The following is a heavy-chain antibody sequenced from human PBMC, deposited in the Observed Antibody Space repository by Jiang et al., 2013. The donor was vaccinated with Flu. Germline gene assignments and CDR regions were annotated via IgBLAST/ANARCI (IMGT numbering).Heavy chain of an antibody. J-gene: IGHJ4*02. CDR1: GFTFSSYS. CDR3: AREEGVVKARTTGY. CDR2: ISSSSSYI. V-gene: IGHV3-21*01. Sequence: LSCAASGFTFSSYSMNWVRQAPGKGLEWVSSISSSSSYIYYADSVKGRFTISRDNAKNSLYLQMNSLRAEDTAVYYCAREEGVVKARTTGYWGQGTLVTVSS. D-gene: IGHD4-23*01.